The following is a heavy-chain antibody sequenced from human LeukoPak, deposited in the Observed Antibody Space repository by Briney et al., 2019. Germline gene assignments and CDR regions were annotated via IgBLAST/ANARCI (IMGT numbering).Heavy chain of an antibody. V-gene: IGHV3-23*01. Sequence: GVSLRLSCAASGFTFSSYAMSWVRQAPGKGLEWVSAISGSGGSTYYADSVKGRFTISRDNSKNTLYLQMNSLRAEDTAVYYCAKAQQWLVGYYFDYWGQGTLVTVSS. CDR3: AKAQQWLVGYYFDY. J-gene: IGHJ4*02. CDR2: ISGSGGST. D-gene: IGHD6-19*01. CDR1: GFTFSSYA.